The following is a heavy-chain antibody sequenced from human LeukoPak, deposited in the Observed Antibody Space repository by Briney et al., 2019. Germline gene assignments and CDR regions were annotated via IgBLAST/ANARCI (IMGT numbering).Heavy chain of an antibody. Sequence: SQTLSLTCTVSGGSVSSGDYYWTWIRQPAGKGLEWIGRIYTSGSTNYNPSLKSRVTMSVDTSKNQFSLKLSSVTAADTAVYYCARVSYYDFWSGLGMDVWGKGTTVTVSS. CDR1: GGSVSSGDYY. CDR3: ARVSYYDFWSGLGMDV. V-gene: IGHV4-61*02. CDR2: IYTSGST. D-gene: IGHD3-3*01. J-gene: IGHJ6*03.